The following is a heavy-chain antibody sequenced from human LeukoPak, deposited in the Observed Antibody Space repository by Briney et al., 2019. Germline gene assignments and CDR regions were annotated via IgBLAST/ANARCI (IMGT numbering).Heavy chain of an antibody. Sequence: ASVHVSFKASGYTFTGYYMHWVRQPPGQGLEWMGWINPNSGDTNYAQKFQGRVTMTRETSISTAYMELSRLTSDDTAMYYCARDRTSGYNWFDPWGQGNLVTVSS. V-gene: IGHV1-2*02. CDR2: INPNSGDT. J-gene: IGHJ5*02. CDR3: ARDRTSGYNWFDP. D-gene: IGHD3-22*01. CDR1: GYTFTGYY.